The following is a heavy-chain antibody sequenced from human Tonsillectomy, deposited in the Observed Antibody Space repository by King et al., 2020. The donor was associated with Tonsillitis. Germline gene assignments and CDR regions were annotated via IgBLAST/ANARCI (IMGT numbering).Heavy chain of an antibody. CDR1: GFTFSSYS. V-gene: IGHV3-48*01. Sequence: VQLVESGGGLVQPGGSLRLSCAASGFTFSSYSLNWVRQTPGKGLEWVSYISSSSSTVYFAYSVKGRFTISRDNANNSLFLHMNSLRAEDTAVYYCARGWALLWFGEFHNRPLDYWGQGTLVTVSS. J-gene: IGHJ4*02. CDR2: ISSSSSTV. CDR3: ARGWALLWFGEFHNRPLDY. D-gene: IGHD3-10*01.